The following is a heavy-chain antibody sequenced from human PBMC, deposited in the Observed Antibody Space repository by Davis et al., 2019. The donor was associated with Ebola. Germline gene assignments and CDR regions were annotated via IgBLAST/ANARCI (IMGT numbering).Heavy chain of an antibody. D-gene: IGHD1-26*01. J-gene: IGHJ5*02. V-gene: IGHV4-4*07. CDR2: IYTSGST. CDR3: ARYSGTFGWLDP. Sequence: MPSETLSLTCTVSGASISNYYWNWIRQSAGKGLEWIGHIYTSGSTTYNPSLKSRVTMSIDTSKNQFYLELASVTAADTAVYFCARYSGTFGWLDPWGQGTLVTVSS. CDR1: GASISNYY.